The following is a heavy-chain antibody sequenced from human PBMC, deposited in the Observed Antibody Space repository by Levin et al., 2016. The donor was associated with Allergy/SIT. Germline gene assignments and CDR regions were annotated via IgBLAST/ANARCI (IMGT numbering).Heavy chain of an antibody. V-gene: IGHV4-34*01. J-gene: IGHJ4*02. CDR2: INHSGST. Sequence: PGKGLEWIGEINHSGSTNYNPSLKSRVTISVDTSKNQFSLKLSSVTAADTAVYYCARVKRAAGTPSTYFDYWGQGTLVTVSS. D-gene: IGHD6-13*01. CDR3: ARVKRAAGTPSTYFDY.